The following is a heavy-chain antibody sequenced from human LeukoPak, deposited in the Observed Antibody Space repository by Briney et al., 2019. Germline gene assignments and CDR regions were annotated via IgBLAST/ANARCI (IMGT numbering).Heavy chain of an antibody. V-gene: IGHV3-15*01. CDR2: IKSKTNSVTT. D-gene: IGHD3-3*01. Sequence: GGSLRLSCAASGFTFSNAWMSWVRQAPGKGLEWVGRIKSKTNSVTTDYAAPVKARITRSRDYSKTTLYLQMNSLKTEDAAVYYCTTRLYECWSGYYETFLDYWGQGTLVTVSS. CDR1: GFTFSNAW. J-gene: IGHJ4*02. CDR3: TTRLYECWSGYYETFLDY.